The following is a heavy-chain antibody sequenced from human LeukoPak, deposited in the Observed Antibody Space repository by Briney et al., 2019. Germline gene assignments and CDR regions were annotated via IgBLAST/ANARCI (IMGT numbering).Heavy chain of an antibody. Sequence: GASVKVSYKASGCTFTSYGISWVRQAPGQGLEWMGWISAYNGNTNYAQKLQGRVTMTTDTSTSTAYMELRSLRSDDTAVYYCARGEGYSYGYGLFDYWGQGTLVTVSS. V-gene: IGHV1-18*01. CDR2: ISAYNGNT. CDR1: GCTFTSYG. J-gene: IGHJ4*02. D-gene: IGHD5-18*01. CDR3: ARGEGYSYGYGLFDY.